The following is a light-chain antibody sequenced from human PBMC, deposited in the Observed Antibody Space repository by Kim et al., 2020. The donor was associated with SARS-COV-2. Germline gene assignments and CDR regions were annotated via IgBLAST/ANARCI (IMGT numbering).Light chain of an antibody. V-gene: IGKV4-1*01. CDR2: WAS. CDR3: QQYYTTPYT. CDR1: QSVLYSSNNKNY. Sequence: RATINCKSSQSVLYSSNNKNYLAWYQQKPGQTPKLLIYWASTRESGVPDRFSGSGSGTDFTLTINSLQAEDVAVYYCQQYYTTPYTFGQGTKLEI. J-gene: IGKJ2*01.